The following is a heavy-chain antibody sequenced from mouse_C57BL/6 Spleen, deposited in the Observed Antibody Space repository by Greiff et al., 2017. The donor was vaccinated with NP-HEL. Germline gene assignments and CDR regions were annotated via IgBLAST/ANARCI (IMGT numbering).Heavy chain of an antibody. V-gene: IGHV14-4*01. Sequence: VQLKQSGAELVRPGALVKISCTASGFNINNDYMHWVKQRPEKGLEWIGWIDTENGDTEYTSKFQGKTTITADTSSNTTNLQPSRLTSKDTAVYYCTTGGYDFDYWGQGTTLTVSS. D-gene: IGHD2-2*01. J-gene: IGHJ2*01. CDR2: IDTENGDT. CDR1: GFNINNDY. CDR3: TTGGYDFDY.